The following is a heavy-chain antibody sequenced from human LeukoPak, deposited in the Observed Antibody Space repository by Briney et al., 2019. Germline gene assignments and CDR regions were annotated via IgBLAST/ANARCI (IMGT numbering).Heavy chain of an antibody. V-gene: IGHV1-18*01. CDR2: ISAYNGNT. CDR3: ARQSTVTTWAYYFDY. CDR1: GYTFTSYG. J-gene: IGHJ4*02. Sequence: ASVKVSCKASGYTFTSYGISWVRQAPGQGLEWMGWISAYNGNTNYAQKLQGRVTMTTDTSTSTAYMELRSLRSDDTAVYYCARQSTVTTWAYYFDYWGQGTLVTVSS. D-gene: IGHD4-17*01.